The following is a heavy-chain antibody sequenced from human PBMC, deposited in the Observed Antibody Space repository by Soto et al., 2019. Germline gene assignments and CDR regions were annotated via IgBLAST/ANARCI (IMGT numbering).Heavy chain of an antibody. CDR2: IYHSGTT. J-gene: IGHJ4*02. CDR1: GYSISNGYY. V-gene: IGHV4-38-2*02. CDR3: VRDRSSYGSEVAK. Sequence: PSETLCVTYTVSGYSISNGYYWGWIRQSPEKGLEWIGTIYHSGTTYYNPSLKSRVIMSIDTSKNQISLNLNSVTAADTDVYYCVRDRSSYGSEVAKWGQRTLVT. D-gene: IGHD5-18*01.